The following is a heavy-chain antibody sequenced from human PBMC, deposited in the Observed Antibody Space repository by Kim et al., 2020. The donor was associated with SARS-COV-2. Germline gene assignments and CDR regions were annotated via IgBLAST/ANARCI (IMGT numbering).Heavy chain of an antibody. CDR1: GYTFTSHG. CDR2: ISDYNSNT. D-gene: IGHD5-18*01. Sequence: ASVKVSCKASGYTFTSHGISWVRQAPGQGLEWMGYISDYNSNTIYAQKFQGRLTMTTDTSTSTVYMELRSLRSNDTAVYYCARDAGYSFGIHYYYYMDVWGKGTTVTV. J-gene: IGHJ6*03. V-gene: IGHV1-18*01. CDR3: ARDAGYSFGIHYYYYMDV.